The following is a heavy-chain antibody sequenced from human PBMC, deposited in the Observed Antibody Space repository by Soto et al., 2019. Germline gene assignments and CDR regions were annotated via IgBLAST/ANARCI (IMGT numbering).Heavy chain of an antibody. V-gene: IGHV4-30-2*01. CDR1: GGSISSGGYS. Sequence: QLQLQESGSGLVKPSQTLSLTCAVSGGSISSGGYSWSWIRQPPGKGLEWIGYMYHSGRTYYNPSPQTGVTISRDRSKTQFPLTPSSVTAADTTVDYCARVPDYWGQGSLVSVSS. CDR3: ARVPDY. J-gene: IGHJ4*02. CDR2: MYHSGRT.